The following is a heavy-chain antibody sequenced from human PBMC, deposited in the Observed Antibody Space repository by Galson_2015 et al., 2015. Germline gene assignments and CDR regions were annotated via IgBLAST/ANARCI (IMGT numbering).Heavy chain of an antibody. Sequence: SVKVSCKASGGTFSSYAISWVRQAPGQGLEWMGGIIPIFGTANYAQKFQGRVTITADESTSTAYMELSSLRSEDTAVYYCARALLWFGELGHFDYWGQGTLVTVSS. CDR2: IIPIFGTA. CDR3: ARALLWFGELGHFDY. CDR1: GGTFSSYA. V-gene: IGHV1-69*13. D-gene: IGHD3-10*01. J-gene: IGHJ4*02.